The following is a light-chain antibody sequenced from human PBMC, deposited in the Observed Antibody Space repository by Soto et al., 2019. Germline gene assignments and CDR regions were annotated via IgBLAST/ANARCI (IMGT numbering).Light chain of an antibody. V-gene: IGLV1-51*01. CDR2: DNN. J-gene: IGLJ3*02. CDR1: SSNIGNNY. CDR3: GTWDSSLSGGV. Sequence: QSVLTQPPSVSAAPGQKVTISCSGTSSNIGNNYVSWYQHLPGTAPKLLIYDNNKRPSGIPDRFSGSKSGTSATLGITGLQTGDEADYYCGTWDSSLSGGVFGGGTKLPS.